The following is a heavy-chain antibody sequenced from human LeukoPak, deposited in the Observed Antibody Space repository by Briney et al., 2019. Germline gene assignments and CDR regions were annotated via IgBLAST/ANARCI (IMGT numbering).Heavy chain of an antibody. CDR2: ISGSGYIT. D-gene: IGHD1-14*01. V-gene: IGHV3-23*01. J-gene: IGHJ4*02. Sequence: PGGSLRLSCAASGFTFRNYGMSWVRQAPGKGLEWVSAISGSGYITYYADSVRGRFTISRDNSNNTLYLQMNSLRAEDTAVYYCAKATGYLLWGQGTLVTVSS. CDR3: AKATGYLL. CDR1: GFTFRNYG.